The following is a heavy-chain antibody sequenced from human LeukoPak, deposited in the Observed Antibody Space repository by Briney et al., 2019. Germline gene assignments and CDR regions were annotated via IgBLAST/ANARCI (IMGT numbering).Heavy chain of an antibody. D-gene: IGHD5-12*01. V-gene: IGHV1-2*02. CDR3: ARDHRRGSTGYDMPAD. Sequence: GASVTVSCKASGYTFVDYYLYWVRQALGQGLEWMGWLNPRSGATNYAQKFQARVTMTRDTSINTAYMELSRLRSDDTAVYYCARDHRRGSTGYDMPADWGQGTLVTVSS. J-gene: IGHJ4*02. CDR1: GYTFVDYY. CDR2: LNPRSGAT.